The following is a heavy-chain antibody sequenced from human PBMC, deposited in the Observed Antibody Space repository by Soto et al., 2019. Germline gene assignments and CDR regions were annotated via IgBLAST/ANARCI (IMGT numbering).Heavy chain of an antibody. D-gene: IGHD6-19*01. CDR1: GFTFSTYE. CDR2: ISSSSNAI. Sequence: GGSLRLSCAASGFTFSTYEMYWVRQAPGKGLEWVSYISSSSNAIYYGDSVKGRFTISRDNAKNSLHLRMSSLRAEDTAIYYCARGGSSGWFFLDYWGQGALVTVPS. J-gene: IGHJ4*02. V-gene: IGHV3-48*03. CDR3: ARGGSSGWFFLDY.